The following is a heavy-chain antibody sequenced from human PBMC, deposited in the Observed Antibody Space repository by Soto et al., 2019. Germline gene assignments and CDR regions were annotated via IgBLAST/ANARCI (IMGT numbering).Heavy chain of an antibody. Sequence: SETLSLTCAVYGGSFSGYYWSWIRQPPGKGLEWIGEINHSGSTNYNPSLKSRVTISVDTSKDQFSLKLSSVTAADTAVYYCARAVYYDYVWGSYRYDWFDPWGQGTLVTVSS. J-gene: IGHJ5*02. V-gene: IGHV4-34*01. CDR3: ARAVYYDYVWGSYRYDWFDP. D-gene: IGHD3-16*02. CDR2: INHSGST. CDR1: GGSFSGYY.